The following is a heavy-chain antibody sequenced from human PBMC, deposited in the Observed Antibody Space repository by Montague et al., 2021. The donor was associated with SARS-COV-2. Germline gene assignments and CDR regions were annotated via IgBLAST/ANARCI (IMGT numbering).Heavy chain of an antibody. CDR3: ARDFYGSGSSYYYYGMDV. CDR1: GFTFSSYW. V-gene: IGHV3-7*01. D-gene: IGHD3-10*01. J-gene: IGHJ6*02. Sequence: SLRRSCAASGFTFSSYWMSWVRQAPGKGLEWVANIKQDGSEKYYVDSVKGRFTISRDNAKNSLYLQMNSLRAEDTAVYYCARDFYGSGSSYYYYGMDVWGQGTTVTVSS. CDR2: IKQDGSEK.